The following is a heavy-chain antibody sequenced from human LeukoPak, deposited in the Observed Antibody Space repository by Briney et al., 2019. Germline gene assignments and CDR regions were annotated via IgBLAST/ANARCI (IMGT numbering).Heavy chain of an antibody. J-gene: IGHJ4*02. CDR1: GFTFSSYA. CDR3: ARDQVNGDY. V-gene: IGHV3-30-3*01. D-gene: IGHD2-8*01. CDR2: ISYDGSNK. Sequence: GGSLRLSCAASGFTFSSYAMHWVRQAPGKGLEWVAVISYDGSNKYYADSVKGRFTISRDNSKNTLYLQMNSLRAEDTAVYYCARDQVNGDYWGQGTLVTVSS.